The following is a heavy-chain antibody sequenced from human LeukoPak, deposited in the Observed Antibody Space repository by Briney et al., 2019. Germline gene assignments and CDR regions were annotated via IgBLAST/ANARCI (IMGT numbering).Heavy chain of an antibody. CDR3: ARPYSSGYRGAFDI. CDR1: GGSFSGYY. J-gene: IGHJ3*02. V-gene: IGHV4-34*01. D-gene: IGHD6-19*01. CDR2: INHSGST. Sequence: SETLSLTCAVYGGSFSGYYWSWIRQPPGKGLEWIGEINHSGSTNYNPSLKSRVTISVDTSKNQFSLKLSSVTAADTAVYYCARPYSSGYRGAFDIWGQGTMVTVSS.